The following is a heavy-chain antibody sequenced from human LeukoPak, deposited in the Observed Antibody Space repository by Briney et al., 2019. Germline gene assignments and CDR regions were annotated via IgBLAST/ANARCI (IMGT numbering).Heavy chain of an antibody. Sequence: SQTLSLTCAISGDSVSSNSAAWNWIRQSPSRGLEWLGRTYYRSKWYNDYAVSVKSRITINPDTSKNQFSLKLSSVTAADTAVYYCARYYYGSGSYGYYYYYMDVWGKGTTVTISS. CDR2: TYYRSKWYN. CDR1: GDSVSSNSAA. D-gene: IGHD3-10*01. V-gene: IGHV6-1*01. CDR3: ARYYYGSGSYGYYYYYMDV. J-gene: IGHJ6*03.